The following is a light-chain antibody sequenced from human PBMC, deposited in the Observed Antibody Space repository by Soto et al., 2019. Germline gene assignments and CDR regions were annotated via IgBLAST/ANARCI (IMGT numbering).Light chain of an antibody. CDR3: QQYNSWPPLT. J-gene: IGKJ4*01. CDR2: GAS. Sequence: EIVMTQSPATLSVSPGERATLSCRASQSVSSNLAWYQQKPGQAPRLLLYGASTRATGIPARFSGSGSGTEFNLTISSLQSEDFAVYYCQQYNSWPPLTFGGGTKVEIK. V-gene: IGKV3-15*01. CDR1: QSVSSN.